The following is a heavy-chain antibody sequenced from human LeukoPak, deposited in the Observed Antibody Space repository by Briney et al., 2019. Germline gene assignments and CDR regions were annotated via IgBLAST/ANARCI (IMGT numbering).Heavy chain of an antibody. J-gene: IGHJ4*02. D-gene: IGHD6-19*01. Sequence: GGSLRLSCAASGFTVSSNYMSWVRQAPGKGLEWVSAISGSGGSTYYADSVKGRFTISRDNSKNTLYLQMNSLRAEDTAVYYCAKDEAGYDYWGQGTLVTVSS. CDR1: GFTVSSNY. CDR3: AKDEAGYDY. V-gene: IGHV3-23*01. CDR2: ISGSGGST.